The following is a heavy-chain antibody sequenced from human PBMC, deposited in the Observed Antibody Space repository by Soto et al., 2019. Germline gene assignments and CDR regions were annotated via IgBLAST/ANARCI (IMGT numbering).Heavy chain of an antibody. V-gene: IGHV1-18*01. CDR3: ARDRVVTAISDAFDI. Sequence: ASVKVSCKASGGTFSSYASSWVRQAPGQGLEWMGWISANNGNTNYAQKLQGRVTMTTDTSTSTAYMELRSLRSDDTAVYYCARDRVVTAISDAFDIWGQGTMVTVSS. CDR2: ISANNGNT. D-gene: IGHD2-21*02. J-gene: IGHJ3*02. CDR1: GGTFSSYA.